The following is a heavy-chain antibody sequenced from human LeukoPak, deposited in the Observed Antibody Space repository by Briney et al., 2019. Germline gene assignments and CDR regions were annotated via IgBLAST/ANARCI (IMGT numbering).Heavy chain of an antibody. J-gene: IGHJ6*02. CDR3: ARGAGGQQAAQNYNYAYGMDV. V-gene: IGHV3-72*01. Sequence: AGGSLKLSCAASGFPSSDHYMDWVRQAPGKGLEWVGRIRNKVNSYTTEYAASVKGRFIISRDELRNSLYLQMNSLKTEGTAVYYCARGAGGQQAAQNYNYAYGMDVWGQGTTVTVSS. D-gene: IGHD6-13*01. CDR2: IRNKVNSYTT. CDR1: GFPSSDHY.